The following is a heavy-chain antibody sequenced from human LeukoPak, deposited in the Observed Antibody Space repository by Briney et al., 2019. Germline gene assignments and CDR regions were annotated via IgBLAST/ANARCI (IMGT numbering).Heavy chain of an antibody. J-gene: IGHJ4*02. D-gene: IGHD5-18*01. V-gene: IGHV4-39*07. CDR1: GGSISSSSYY. Sequence: SETLSLTCTVSGGSISSSSYYWGWLRQPPGKGLEWIGSIYYSGSTWSSLKSRVTISIDTSKNKFSLKLSSVTAADTAVYYCARAGYSYGYVDYWGQGTLVTVSS. CDR3: ARAGYSYGYVDY. CDR2: IYYSGST.